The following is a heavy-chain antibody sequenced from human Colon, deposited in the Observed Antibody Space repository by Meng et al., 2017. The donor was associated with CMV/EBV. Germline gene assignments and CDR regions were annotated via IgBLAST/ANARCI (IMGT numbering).Heavy chain of an antibody. J-gene: IGHJ6*02. V-gene: IGHV3-48*04. CDR3: ARDSNRSGRNYYYGLDV. D-gene: IGHD2/OR15-2a*01. Sequence: GGSLRLSCEDSGFTFSSYSMNWVRQAPGKGLEWVSYISRGGSAIYYADSVKGRFTISRDNAKNSLYLQMTSLSAEDTGVYYCARDSNRSGRNYYYGLDVWGQGTTVTVSS. CDR1: GFTFSSYS. CDR2: ISRGGSAI.